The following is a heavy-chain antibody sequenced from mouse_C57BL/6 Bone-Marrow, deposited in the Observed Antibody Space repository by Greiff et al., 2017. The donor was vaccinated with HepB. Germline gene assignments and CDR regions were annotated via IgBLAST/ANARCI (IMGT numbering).Heavy chain of an antibody. J-gene: IGHJ3*01. D-gene: IGHD1-1*01. Sequence: VQLQQSGAELVKPGASVKISCKASGYAFSSYWMNWVKQRPGKGLEWIGQIYPGDGDTNYNGKFKGKATLTADKSSSTAYMQLSSLTSEDSAVYFWARAYYGSRWFAYWGQGTLVTVSA. V-gene: IGHV1-80*01. CDR1: GYAFSSYW. CDR2: IYPGDGDT. CDR3: ARAYYGSRWFAY.